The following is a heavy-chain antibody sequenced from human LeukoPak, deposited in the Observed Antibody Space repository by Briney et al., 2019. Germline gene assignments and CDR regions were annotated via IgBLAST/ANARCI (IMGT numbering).Heavy chain of an antibody. V-gene: IGHV3-30*18. CDR3: AKVHLTYYYDSSGYGFQDY. D-gene: IGHD3-22*01. J-gene: IGHJ4*02. CDR1: GFTFSSYA. CDR2: ISYDGSNK. Sequence: GGSLRLSCAASGFTFSSYAMHWVRQAPGKGLEWVAVISYDGSNKFYADSVKGRFTISRDNSKNTLYLQMNSLRAEDTAVYYCAKVHLTYYYDSSGYGFQDYWGQGTLVTVSS.